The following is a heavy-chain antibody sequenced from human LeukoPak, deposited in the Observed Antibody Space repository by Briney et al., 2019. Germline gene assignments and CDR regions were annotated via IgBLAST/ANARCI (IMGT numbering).Heavy chain of an antibody. CDR3: ARLYSNTREYYYYYYMDV. CDR1: GGSISSGSYY. CDR2: IYTSGST. D-gene: IGHD4-11*01. V-gene: IGHV4-61*02. Sequence: SQTLSLTCTVPGGSISSGSYYWSWIRQPAGKGLEWIGRIYTSGSTNYNPSLKSRVTISVDTSKNQFSLKLSSVTAADTAVYYCARLYSNTREYYYYYYMDVWGKGTTVTVSS. J-gene: IGHJ6*03.